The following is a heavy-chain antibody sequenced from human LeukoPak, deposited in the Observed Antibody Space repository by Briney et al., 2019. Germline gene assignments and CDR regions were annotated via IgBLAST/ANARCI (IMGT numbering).Heavy chain of an antibody. Sequence: ASVKVSCKASGYTFTSYDINWVRQATGQGLEWMGWMNPNSGNTGYAQKFQGRVTMTRNTSISTAYMELSSLRSEDTAVYYCARDSPLDIVARIGLDYWGQGTLVTVSS. J-gene: IGHJ4*02. CDR1: GYTFTSYD. CDR3: ARDSPLDIVARIGLDY. V-gene: IGHV1-8*01. CDR2: MNPNSGNT. D-gene: IGHD5-12*01.